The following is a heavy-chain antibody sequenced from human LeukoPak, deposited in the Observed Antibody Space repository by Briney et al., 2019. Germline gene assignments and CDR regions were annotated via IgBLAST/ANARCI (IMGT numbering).Heavy chain of an antibody. CDR3: ARDPYGSGSYYMFWFDP. V-gene: IGHV3-7*01. J-gene: IGHJ5*02. CDR1: GFTFSDFW. CDR2: IKQDGSAT. D-gene: IGHD3-10*01. Sequence: GGSLRLSCVASGFTFSDFWMSWVRQAPGKGLEWVANIKQDGSATYYVDSVKGRFTMSRDNAKNSLYLQMNSLRAEDTAVYYCARDPYGSGSYYMFWFDPWGQGTLVTVSS.